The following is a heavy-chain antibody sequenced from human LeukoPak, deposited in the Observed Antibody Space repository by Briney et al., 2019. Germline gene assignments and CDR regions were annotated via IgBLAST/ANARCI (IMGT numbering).Heavy chain of an antibody. CDR2: TYYRSKWYN. V-gene: IGHV6-1*01. CDR3: ARGYFLGGSSGWYNWFDP. Sequence: SQTLSLTCAISGDSVSSNSAAWNWIRQSPSRGLEWLGRTYYRSKWYNDYAVSVKSRITINPDTSKNQFSLQLNSVTPEDTAVYYCARGYFLGGSSGWYNWFDPWGQGTLVTVSS. CDR1: GDSVSSNSAA. D-gene: IGHD6-19*01. J-gene: IGHJ5*02.